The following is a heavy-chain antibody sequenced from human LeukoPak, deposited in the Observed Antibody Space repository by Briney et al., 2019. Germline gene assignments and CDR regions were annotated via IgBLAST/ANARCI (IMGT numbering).Heavy chain of an antibody. D-gene: IGHD3-16*02. J-gene: IGHJ4*02. CDR3: ARYDVWGTYRAFDY. V-gene: IGHV4-38-2*02. CDR1: GYSISSDYY. CDR2: IYHSGST. Sequence: SETLSLTCTVSGYSISSDYYWGWIRQPPGRGLEWIGTIYHSGSTYYNPSLKSRVTISVDTSKNQFSLKLSSVTAADTAVYYCARYDVWGTYRAFDYWGQGTLVTVSS.